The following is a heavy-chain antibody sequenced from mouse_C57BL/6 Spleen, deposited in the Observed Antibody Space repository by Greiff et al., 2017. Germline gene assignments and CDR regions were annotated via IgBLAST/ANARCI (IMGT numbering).Heavy chain of an antibody. V-gene: IGHV3-6*01. CDR3: ARGGGSSYYYAMDY. J-gene: IGHJ4*01. CDR1: GYSITSGYY. Sequence: EVQVVESGPGLVKPSQSLSLTCSVTGYSITSGYYWNWIRQFPGNKLEWMGYISYDGSNNYNPSLKNRISITRDTSKNQFFLKLNSVTTEDTATYYCARGGGSSYYYAMDYWGQGTSVTVSS. CDR2: ISYDGSN. D-gene: IGHD1-1*01.